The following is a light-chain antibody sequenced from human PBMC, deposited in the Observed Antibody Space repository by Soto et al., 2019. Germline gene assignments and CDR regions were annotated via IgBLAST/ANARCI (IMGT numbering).Light chain of an antibody. V-gene: IGKV3-15*01. J-gene: IGKJ1*01. Sequence: EIVMTQSPATLSVSPGERATLSCRASQSVGSTLAWYQQIPGQAPRLLIYGASTRATGIPARFSGSGSGTEFTLTISSLQSEDFAVYYCQQYRDLPQTFGQGTRVEIK. CDR1: QSVGST. CDR3: QQYRDLPQT. CDR2: GAS.